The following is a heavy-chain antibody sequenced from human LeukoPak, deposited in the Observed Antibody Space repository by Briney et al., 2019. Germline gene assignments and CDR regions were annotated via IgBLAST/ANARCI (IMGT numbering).Heavy chain of an antibody. V-gene: IGHV3-30*04. Sequence: GRSLRLSCAASGFTFSSYSMHWVRPAPGKGLEWVAVISYDGSNKYYADSVKGRFIISRNNSKQPLYLQIDSLMAEDPGVYYCARCFGVVIMLDAFDIWGQGTMVTVSS. D-gene: IGHD3-3*01. CDR2: ISYDGSNK. J-gene: IGHJ3*02. CDR1: GFTFSSYS. CDR3: ARCFGVVIMLDAFDI.